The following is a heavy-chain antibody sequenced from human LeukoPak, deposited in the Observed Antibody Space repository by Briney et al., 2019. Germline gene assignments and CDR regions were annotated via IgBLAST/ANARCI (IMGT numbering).Heavy chain of an antibody. CDR2: VYPGDSDT. D-gene: IGHD5-24*01. J-gene: IGHJ4*02. V-gene: IGHV5-51*01. Sequence: GESLKISCQDSGYSFTSYWIGWVRQMPGKGLEWMGIVYPGDSDTRCSPSFQGQVTISVDKSISTAYLQWSSLKASDTAMYYCARLRDDYKYYFDYWGQGTLVTVSS. CDR1: GYSFTSYW. CDR3: ARLRDDYKYYFDY.